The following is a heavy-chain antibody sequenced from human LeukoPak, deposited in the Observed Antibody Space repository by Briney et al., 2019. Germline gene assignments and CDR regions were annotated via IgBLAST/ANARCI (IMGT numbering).Heavy chain of an antibody. CDR1: GYTFTSYY. Sequence: ASVKVSCKASGYTFTSYYMHWVRQAPGQGLEWMGIINPSGGSTSYAQKFQGRVTMTRDTSTSTVYMELSSLRSEDTAVYYCARDYPVNWNQHPNWFDPWGQGTLVTVSS. CDR2: INPSGGST. V-gene: IGHV1-46*01. CDR3: ARDYPVNWNQHPNWFDP. D-gene: IGHD1-1*01. J-gene: IGHJ5*02.